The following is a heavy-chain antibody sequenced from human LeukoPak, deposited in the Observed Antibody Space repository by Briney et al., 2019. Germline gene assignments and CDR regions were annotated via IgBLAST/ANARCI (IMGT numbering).Heavy chain of an antibody. D-gene: IGHD3-3*01. Sequence: SETLSLTCTVSGGSISSYYWSWIRQPPGKGLEWIGYIYYSGSTYYNPSLKSRVTISVDTSKNQFSLKLSSVTAADTAVYYCARDLRQSPGWFDPWGQGTLVTVSS. CDR2: IYYSGST. CDR3: ARDLRQSPGWFDP. V-gene: IGHV4-59*06. J-gene: IGHJ5*02. CDR1: GGSISSYY.